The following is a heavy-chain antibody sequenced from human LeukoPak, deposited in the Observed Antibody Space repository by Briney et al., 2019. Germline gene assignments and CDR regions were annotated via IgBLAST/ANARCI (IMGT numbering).Heavy chain of an antibody. V-gene: IGHV3-21*01. J-gene: IGHJ4*02. Sequence: PGGSLRLSCAASGFTFSSYSMNWVRQAPGKGLEWVSSISSSSSYIYYADSVKGRFTISRDNAKNSLYLQMNSLRAEGTAVYYCARDASSSWAIDYWGQGTLVIVSS. CDR1: GFTFSSYS. CDR3: ARDASSSWAIDY. D-gene: IGHD6-13*01. CDR2: ISSSSSYI.